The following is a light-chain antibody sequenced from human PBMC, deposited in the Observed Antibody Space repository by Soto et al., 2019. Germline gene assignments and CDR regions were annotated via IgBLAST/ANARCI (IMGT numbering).Light chain of an antibody. CDR1: QTMRSW. CDR2: QAS. V-gene: IGKV1-5*03. J-gene: IGKJ1*01. CDR3: QQYNSYSRT. Sequence: DIQMTQSPSTLSAPLGDRVTXTCXASQTMRSWLAWYQQKPGKAPKLLIFQASSLASGVPSRFSGSGSGTEFTLAISGLQPEDFATYYCQQYNSYSRTFGQGTKVDIK.